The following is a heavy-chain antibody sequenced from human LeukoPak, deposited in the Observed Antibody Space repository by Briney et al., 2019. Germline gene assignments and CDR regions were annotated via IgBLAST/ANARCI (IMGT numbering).Heavy chain of an antibody. V-gene: IGHV3-21*01. CDR1: GFTFSSYS. CDR2: ISTSSSYI. Sequence: PGGSLRLSCAASGFTFSSYSMNWVRQAPGKGLEWVSSISTSSSYIYYADSVKGRFTISRDNSQNTLYLQMNSLRAEDTAVYYCAKVDSGTYQFDYWGQGTLVTVSS. D-gene: IGHD1-26*01. CDR3: AKVDSGTYQFDY. J-gene: IGHJ4*02.